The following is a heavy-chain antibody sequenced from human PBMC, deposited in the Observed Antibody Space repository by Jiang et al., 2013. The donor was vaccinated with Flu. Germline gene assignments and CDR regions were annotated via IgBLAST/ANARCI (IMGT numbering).Heavy chain of an antibody. D-gene: IGHD3-10*01. CDR2: IVVGSGNT. CDR1: GFTFTSSA. J-gene: IGHJ4*02. V-gene: IGHV1-58*02. CDR3: AGTWFGYPPGGGV. Sequence: GAEVKKPGTSVKVSCKASGFTFTSSAMQWVRQARGQRLEWIGWIVVGSGNTNYAQKFQERVTITRDMSTSTAYMELSSLRSEDTAVYYCAGTWFGYPPGGGVWGQGTLVTVSS.